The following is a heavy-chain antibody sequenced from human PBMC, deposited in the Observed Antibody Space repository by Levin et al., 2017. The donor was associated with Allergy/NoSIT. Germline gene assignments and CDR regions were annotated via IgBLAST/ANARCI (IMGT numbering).Heavy chain of an antibody. V-gene: IGHV3-21*01. D-gene: IGHD1-1*01. Sequence: KAGGSLRLSCAASGFTFSRYSMNWVRQAPGKGLEWVSSISSGSSHIYYADSVKGRFTISRDNAKNSLYLQMNSLRAEDTAVYYCVTGGTGATASDTFDIWGQGTMVTVSS. CDR1: GFTFSRYS. J-gene: IGHJ3*02. CDR2: ISSGSSHI. CDR3: VTGGTGATASDTFDI.